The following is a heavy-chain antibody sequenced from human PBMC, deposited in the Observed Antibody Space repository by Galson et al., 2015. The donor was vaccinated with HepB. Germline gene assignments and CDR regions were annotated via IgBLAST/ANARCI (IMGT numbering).Heavy chain of an antibody. V-gene: IGHV1-2*06. Sequence: QSGAEVKKPGASVKVSCKASGYTFPGYYMHWVRQAPGQGLEWMGRINPNSGGTNYAQKFQGRVTMTRDTSISTAYMELSRLRSDDTAVYYCARAYGSGRYYMEDVWGKGTTVTVSS. D-gene: IGHD3-10*01. CDR3: ARAYGSGRYYMEDV. J-gene: IGHJ6*04. CDR2: INPNSGGT. CDR1: GYTFPGYY.